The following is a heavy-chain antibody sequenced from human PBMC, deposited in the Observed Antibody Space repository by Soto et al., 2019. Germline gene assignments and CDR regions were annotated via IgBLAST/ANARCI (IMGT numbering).Heavy chain of an antibody. V-gene: IGHV4-4*02. CDR3: ATVPRYCSGTTCYLDS. Sequence: TSETLSLTCAVSGVSISTISWWSWVRQSPGKGLEWIGEISHSGGTKYNPSLKSRVTMSVDESKNQFSLKLNSVTAADTAVYYCATVPRYCSGTTCYLDSWGRGTLVTVSS. D-gene: IGHD2-2*01. J-gene: IGHJ4*02. CDR2: ISHSGGT. CDR1: GVSISTISW.